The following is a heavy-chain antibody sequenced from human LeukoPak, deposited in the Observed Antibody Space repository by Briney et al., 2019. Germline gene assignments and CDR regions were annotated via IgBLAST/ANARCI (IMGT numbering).Heavy chain of an antibody. CDR2: ISGSGGST. CDR3: ARGGRGRPNNWFDP. CDR1: TVIFRKYW. D-gene: IGHD2-15*01. J-gene: IGHJ5*02. Sequence: PGGSLRLSCAASTVIFRKYWMGWARQAPGKGLEWVSAISGSGGSTYYADSVKGRVTISRDNSNNTLYLQMNSLRAEDTAVYYCARGGRGRPNNWFDPWGQGTLVTVSS. V-gene: IGHV3-23*01.